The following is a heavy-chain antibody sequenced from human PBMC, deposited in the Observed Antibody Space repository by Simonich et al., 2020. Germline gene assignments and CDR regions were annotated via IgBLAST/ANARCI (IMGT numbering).Heavy chain of an antibody. J-gene: IGHJ4*02. D-gene: IGHD6-19*01. Sequence: QVQLQESGPGLVKPSETLSLTCAVSGYSISSGYYWGWIRQPPGKGLEWIGSIYHSGSTYYNPSLKSRVTISVDTSKNQFSLKLSSVTAADPAVYYWARVTREWLVFYWGQGTLVTVSS. CDR3: ARVTREWLVFY. V-gene: IGHV4-38-2*01. CDR1: GYSISSGYY. CDR2: IYHSGST.